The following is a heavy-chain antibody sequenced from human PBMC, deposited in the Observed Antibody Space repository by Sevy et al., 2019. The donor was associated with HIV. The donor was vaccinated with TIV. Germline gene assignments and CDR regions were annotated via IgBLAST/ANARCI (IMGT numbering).Heavy chain of an antibody. CDR3: ARVYGDRVYYYYYYGMDV. V-gene: IGHV4-34*01. CDR1: GGSFSGYY. J-gene: IGHJ6*02. CDR2: INHSGST. Sequence: SETLSLTCAVYGGSFSGYYWSWIRQPPGKGLEWIGEINHSGSTNYNPSLKSRVTISVDTSKNQSSLKLSSVTAADTAVYYCARVYGDRVYYYYYYGMDVWGQGTTVTVSS. D-gene: IGHD4-17*01.